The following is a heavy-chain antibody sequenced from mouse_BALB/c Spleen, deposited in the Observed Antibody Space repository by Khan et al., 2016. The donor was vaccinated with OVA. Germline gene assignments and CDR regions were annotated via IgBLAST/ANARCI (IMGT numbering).Heavy chain of an antibody. CDR2: ISNSGST. CDR1: GYSITRDYA. D-gene: IGHD4-1*01. CDR3: ASELGRYYAMDY. J-gene: IGHJ4*01. Sequence: VQLKESGPGLVKPSQSLSLTCTVTGYSITRDYAWNWIRQFPGNKLEWMAYISNSGSTSYNPSLKSRISITRDPSKNQFFLQLNSVTTEDTATYYCASELGRYYAMDYWGQGTSVTVSS. V-gene: IGHV3-2*02.